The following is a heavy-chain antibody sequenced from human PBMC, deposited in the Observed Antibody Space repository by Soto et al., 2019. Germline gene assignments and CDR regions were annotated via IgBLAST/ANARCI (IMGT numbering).Heavy chain of an antibody. V-gene: IGHV3-74*01. D-gene: IGHD1-26*01. J-gene: IGHJ6*02. CDR1: GFTFSGYA. Sequence: GGSLRLSCATSGFTFSGYAMTWVRQAPGKGLNWVSRINSDGSSTSYADSVKGRFTISRDNAKNTLYLQMNSLRAEDTAVYYCARDVAEVGATLSYYYYGMDVWGQGTTVTVSS. CDR2: INSDGSST. CDR3: ARDVAEVGATLSYYYYGMDV.